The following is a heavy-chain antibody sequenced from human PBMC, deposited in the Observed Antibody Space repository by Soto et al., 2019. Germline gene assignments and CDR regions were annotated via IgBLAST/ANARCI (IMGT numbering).Heavy chain of an antibody. V-gene: IGHV3-11*01. Sequence: SGGSLRLSCAASGFTFSAYYMTWIRQAPGKGLEWVSYISTIVSTIYYADSVKGRFTISRDNAKNSLYLQMNTLSTEDTAVYYCARENTRLLYGLDLWSQGTTVTVSS. J-gene: IGHJ6*02. CDR1: GFTFSAYY. D-gene: IGHD6-25*01. CDR2: ISTIVSTI. CDR3: ARENTRLLYGLDL.